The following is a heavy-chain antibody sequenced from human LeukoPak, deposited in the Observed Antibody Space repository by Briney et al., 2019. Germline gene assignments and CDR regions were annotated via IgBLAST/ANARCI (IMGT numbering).Heavy chain of an antibody. CDR2: ISYDGSNK. J-gene: IGHJ4*02. CDR3: ARAAYDILTGYKLDY. Sequence: GRSLRLSCAASGFTFSSYAMHWVRQAPGKGLEWVAVISYDGSNKYYADSVKGRFTISRDNFKNTLYLQMNSLRAEDTAVYYCARAAYDILTGYKLDYWGQGTLVTVSS. CDR1: GFTFSSYA. D-gene: IGHD3-9*01. V-gene: IGHV3-30*01.